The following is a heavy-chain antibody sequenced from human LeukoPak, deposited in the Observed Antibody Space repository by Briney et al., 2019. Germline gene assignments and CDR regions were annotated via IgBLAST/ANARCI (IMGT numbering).Heavy chain of an antibody. CDR2: IRYDGSNK. J-gene: IGHJ4*02. D-gene: IGHD3-10*01. CDR1: GFTFSSYG. Sequence: LPGGSLRLSCAGSGFTFSSYGMHWVRQAPGKGLEWVAFIRYDGSNKYYADSVKGRFTISRDNSKNTLYLQMNSLRAEDTAVYYCAKDRMGFGELPYYFDYWGQGTLVTVSS. CDR3: AKDRMGFGELPYYFDY. V-gene: IGHV3-30*02.